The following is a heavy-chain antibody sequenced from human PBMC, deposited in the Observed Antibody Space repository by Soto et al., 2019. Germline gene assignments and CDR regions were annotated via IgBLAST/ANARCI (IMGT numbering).Heavy chain of an antibody. CDR1: GFTFTSSA. D-gene: IGHD1-26*01. CDR3: AADAGATFDGYYYGMDV. V-gene: IGHV1-58*01. CDR2: IVVGSGNT. Sequence: SVKVSCKASGFTFTSSAVQWVRQARGQRLEWIGWIVVGSGNTNYAQKFQERVTITRDMSTSTAYMELSSLRSEDTAVYYCAADAGATFDGYYYGMDVWGQGTTVTVSS. J-gene: IGHJ6*02.